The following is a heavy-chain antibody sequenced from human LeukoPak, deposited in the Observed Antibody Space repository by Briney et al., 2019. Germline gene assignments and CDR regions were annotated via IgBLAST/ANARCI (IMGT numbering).Heavy chain of an antibody. J-gene: IGHJ6*03. D-gene: IGHD1-14*01. CDR1: GYTFNAYY. CDR2: INPDSGGT. CDR3: AKDRRTISDYYYFYYMDV. Sequence: ASVKVSCKASGYTFNAYYMHWVRQAPGQGLEWMGWINPDSGGTNYAQKFQGRVTLTRDTSTSTTHMELSRLRTDDTAAYFCAKDRRTISDYYYFYYMDVWGKGTTVTVSS. V-gene: IGHV1-2*02.